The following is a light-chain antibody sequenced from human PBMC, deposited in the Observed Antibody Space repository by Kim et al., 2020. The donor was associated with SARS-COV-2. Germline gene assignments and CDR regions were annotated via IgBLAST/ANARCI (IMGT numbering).Light chain of an antibody. J-gene: IGKJ4*01. Sequence: SPGERATLSCRASQSVSVNYLAWYQQKPGQAPRLLIYNASNRATGIPDRFSGSGSGTDFTLTISRLESEDFAVYYCQQYGSSPFTFGGGTNVDIK. CDR3: QQYGSSPFT. CDR2: NAS. CDR1: QSVSVNY. V-gene: IGKV3-20*01.